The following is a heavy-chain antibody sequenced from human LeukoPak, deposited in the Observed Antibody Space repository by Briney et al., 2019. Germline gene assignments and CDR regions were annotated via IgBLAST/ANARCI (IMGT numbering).Heavy chain of an antibody. CDR2: MNPNSGNT. D-gene: IGHD3-22*01. CDR3: ARADPYYYDSSGYEAKKTYYFDY. J-gene: IGHJ4*02. V-gene: IGHV1-8*01. Sequence: ASVKVSCKASGYTFTSYDINWVRQATGQRLEWMGWMNPNSGNTGYAQKFQGRVTMTRNTSISTAYMELSSLRSEDTAVYYCARADPYYYDSSGYEAKKTYYFDYWGQGTLVTVCS. CDR1: GYTFTSYD.